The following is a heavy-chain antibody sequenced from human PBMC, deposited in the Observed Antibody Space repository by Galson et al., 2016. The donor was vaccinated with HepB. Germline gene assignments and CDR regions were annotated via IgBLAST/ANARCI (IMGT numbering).Heavy chain of an antibody. CDR1: GFTFGEYV. V-gene: IGHV3-49*03. Sequence: SLRLSCAASGFTFGEYVMSWFRQAPGKGLEWVGFIRSKAYGGTTEYAASVKGRFTISRDDSKSIAYLQMNSLKTEDTAVYYCTRDLFPLYYWGQGTLVTVSS. CDR3: TRDLFPLYY. CDR2: IRSKAYGGTT. J-gene: IGHJ4*02. D-gene: IGHD2-21*01.